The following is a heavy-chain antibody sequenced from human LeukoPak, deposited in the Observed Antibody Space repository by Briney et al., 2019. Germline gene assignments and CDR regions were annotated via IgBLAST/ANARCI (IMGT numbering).Heavy chain of an antibody. CDR1: GGSISSGSYY. D-gene: IGHD5-18*01. CDR3: TRTAPLGYSYGQET. CDR2: IYTSGST. V-gene: IGHV4-61*02. Sequence: PSETLSLTCTVSGGSISSGSYYWSWIRQPAGTGLEWIGRIYTSGSTNYNPSLKSRVTISLDTSKNQVSLKLSSVTAADTAVYYCTRTAPLGYSYGQETWGQGTLVTVSS. J-gene: IGHJ4*02.